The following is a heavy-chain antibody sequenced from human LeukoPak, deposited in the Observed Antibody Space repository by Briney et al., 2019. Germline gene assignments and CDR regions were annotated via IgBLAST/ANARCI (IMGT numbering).Heavy chain of an antibody. J-gene: IGHJ4*02. CDR2: IRTTAEGAKYA. CDR3: ARWGYSSGYYYDY. Sequence: GGSLRLSCATSGFSSTDYPMNWVRQAPGKGLEWISNIRTTAEGAKYAYYADSVKGRVTISRDDGKNTLYLHMNSLRDDDTAVYYCARWGYSSGYYYDYWGQGTLVTVSS. CDR1: GFSSTDYP. V-gene: IGHV3-48*02. D-gene: IGHD3-22*01.